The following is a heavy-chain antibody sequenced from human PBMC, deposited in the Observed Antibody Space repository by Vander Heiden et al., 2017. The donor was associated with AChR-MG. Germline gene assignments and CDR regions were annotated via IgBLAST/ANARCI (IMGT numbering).Heavy chain of an antibody. CDR3: ARGPDGSGSYHPSFDY. CDR1: GGSFSGYR. Sequence: QVQLQQWGAGLLKPPATLSLTCAVYGGSFSGYRWTWIRQPPGKGLEWIGEINHSGSTNYNPSLKSRVTLSVDTSMNQFSLKLSSVTAADTAVYYCARGPDGSGSYHPSFDYWGQGTLVTVSS. V-gene: IGHV4-34*01. D-gene: IGHD3-10*01. CDR2: INHSGST. J-gene: IGHJ4*02.